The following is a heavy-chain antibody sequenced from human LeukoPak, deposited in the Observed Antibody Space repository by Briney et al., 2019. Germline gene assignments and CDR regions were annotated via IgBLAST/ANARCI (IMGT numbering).Heavy chain of an antibody. CDR2: IYFSGST. J-gene: IGHJ3*02. CDR3: ARKGDRANNDAFDI. CDR1: GGSISSYY. V-gene: IGHV4-59*04. D-gene: IGHD1/OR15-1a*01. Sequence: KPSETLSLTCTFSGGSISSYYWSWIRPPPGKGLEWIGAIYFSGSTYYSPSLESRVTISVDTFKNQFSLKVTSVTAADTAVYYCARKGDRANNDAFDIWGQGTMVTVSS.